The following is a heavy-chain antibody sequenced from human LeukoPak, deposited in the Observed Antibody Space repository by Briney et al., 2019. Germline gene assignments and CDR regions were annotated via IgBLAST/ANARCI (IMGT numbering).Heavy chain of an antibody. CDR3: ARDSSGYYQYGMDV. J-gene: IGHJ6*02. CDR1: GGSFSGYY. V-gene: IGHV4-34*01. D-gene: IGHD3-22*01. CDR2: INHSGST. Sequence: PSETLSLTCAVYGGSFSGYYWSWIRQPPGKGLEWIGEINHSGSTNYNPSLKSRVTISVDTSKNQVSLKLSSVTAADTAVYYCARDSSGYYQYGMDVWGQGTTVTVSS.